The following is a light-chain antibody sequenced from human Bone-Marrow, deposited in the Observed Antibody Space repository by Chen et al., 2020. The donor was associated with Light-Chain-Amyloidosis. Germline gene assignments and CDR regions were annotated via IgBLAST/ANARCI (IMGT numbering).Light chain of an antibody. V-gene: IGLV3-21*02. J-gene: IGLJ3*02. CDR2: DDS. CDR1: NIGSTS. Sequence: SYVLTHPSSVSVAPGQTATIACGGNNIGSTSVHWYQQTPGQAPLLIVYDDSDQHSGIPERLSGSNSGNTATLTISRVEAGDEADYYCQVWDRSSDRPVFGGGTKLTVL. CDR3: QVWDRSSDRPV.